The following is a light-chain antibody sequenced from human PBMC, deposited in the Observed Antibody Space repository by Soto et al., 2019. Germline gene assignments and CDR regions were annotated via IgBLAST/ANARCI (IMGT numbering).Light chain of an antibody. Sequence: EIVLTQSPGTLSLSPGESATLSCRASQSVSGTYLAWYQRKPGQAPRLLIYGASSRATGIPDRFSGSGSGTDFTLTISRLEPEDFAIYYCQQYSSLPLTFGGGTKVEIK. V-gene: IGKV3-20*01. CDR2: GAS. J-gene: IGKJ4*01. CDR3: QQYSSLPLT. CDR1: QSVSGTY.